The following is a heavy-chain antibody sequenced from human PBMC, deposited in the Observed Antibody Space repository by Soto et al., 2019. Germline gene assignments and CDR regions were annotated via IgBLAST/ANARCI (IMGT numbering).Heavy chain of an antibody. CDR2: ISAYNGNT. V-gene: IGHV1-18*01. Sequence: ASVKVSCKASGYTFTSYGISWVRQAPGQGLEWMGWISAYNGNTNYAQKLQGRVTMTTDTSTSTAYTELRSLRSDDTAVYYCARDHPGYYDSSGYYQLDDYYYYYGMDVWGQGTTVTVSS. CDR1: GYTFTSYG. J-gene: IGHJ6*02. CDR3: ARDHPGYYDSSGYYQLDDYYYYYGMDV. D-gene: IGHD3-22*01.